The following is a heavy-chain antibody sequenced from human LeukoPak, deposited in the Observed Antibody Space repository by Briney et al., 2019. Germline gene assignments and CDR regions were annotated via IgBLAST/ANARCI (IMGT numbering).Heavy chain of an antibody. CDR1: GFTFGDHG. V-gene: IGHV3-49*04. CDR2: IRRKVYGETT. Sequence: PGGSLRLSCTASGFTFGDHGMGWVRQAPEKGLEWVGFIRRKVYGETTEYAASVGGRFSISRDDSKSIAYLEMNSLKTEDTAVYYCTRDKDWSYDYWGQGTLVTVSS. D-gene: IGHD3/OR15-3a*01. J-gene: IGHJ4*02. CDR3: TRDKDWSYDY.